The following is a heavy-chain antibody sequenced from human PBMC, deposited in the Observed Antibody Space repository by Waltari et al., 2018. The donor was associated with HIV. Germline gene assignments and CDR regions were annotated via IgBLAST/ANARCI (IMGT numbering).Heavy chain of an antibody. CDR1: GGSLTGNY. CDR2: INHSGTV. V-gene: IGHV4-34*01. Sequence: QVEPQQWGGVLVLKPSETLSLACALSGGSLTGNYWSWIRQGPGKGPEWIGEINHSGTVNYKPSLRRRITISFDMPSNQLSLRLTSVTAADSAAYYCARWRGHFDVWGRGTLVTVS. J-gene: IGHJ2*01. D-gene: IGHD3-3*01. CDR3: ARWRGHFDV.